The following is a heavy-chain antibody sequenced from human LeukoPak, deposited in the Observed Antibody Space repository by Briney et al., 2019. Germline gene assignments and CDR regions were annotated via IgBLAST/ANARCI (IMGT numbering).Heavy chain of an antibody. J-gene: IGHJ4*02. V-gene: IGHV3-20*04. CDR3: ARRASTERGHSYGLDY. Sequence: PGGSLRLSCVASGFTFGDYGMSWVRQAPGKGLEWVSGINWNGDSTDYADSVKGRFTISRDNARNSLYLQMNSLRAEDTALYYCARRASTERGHSYGLDYWGQGTLVTVSS. CDR2: INWNGDST. D-gene: IGHD5-18*01. CDR1: GFTFGDYG.